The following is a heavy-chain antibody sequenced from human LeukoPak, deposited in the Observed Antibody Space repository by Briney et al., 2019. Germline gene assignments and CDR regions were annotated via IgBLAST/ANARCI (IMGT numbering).Heavy chain of an antibody. V-gene: IGHV3-30*18. Sequence: GGSLRLSCAASGFTFSSYAMHWVRQAPGKGLEWVALISYDGSVKYFGDSVTGRFTISRDNSMNTLFLQMNSLRGDDTAVYYCGKESDSSGWNWIDVWGQGSLVTVSS. J-gene: IGHJ5*02. CDR3: GKESDSSGWNWIDV. CDR2: ISYDGSVK. CDR1: GFTFSSYA. D-gene: IGHD6-19*01.